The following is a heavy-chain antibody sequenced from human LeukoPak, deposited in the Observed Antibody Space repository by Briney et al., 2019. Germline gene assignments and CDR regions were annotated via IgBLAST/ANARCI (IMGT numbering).Heavy chain of an antibody. D-gene: IGHD5-18*01. J-gene: IGHJ4*02. CDR3: AKEMGYSYGDFDY. V-gene: IGHV3-30*18. CDR2: ISYDGSNK. CDR1: GFTFSSYG. Sequence: GGSLRLSCAASGFTFSSYGVHWVRQAPGKGLEWVAVISYDGSNKYYADSVKGRFTISRDNSKNTLYLQMNSLRAEDTAVYYGAKEMGYSYGDFDYWGQGTLVTVSS.